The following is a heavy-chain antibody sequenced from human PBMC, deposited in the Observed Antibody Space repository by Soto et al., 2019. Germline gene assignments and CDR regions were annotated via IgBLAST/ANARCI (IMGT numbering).Heavy chain of an antibody. D-gene: IGHD5-18*01. CDR1: GFTFSNAW. CDR2: IKSKTDGGTT. CDR3: TTDQRDGYSYVTLRYYYHYYGMAF. Sequence: PGGSLRLSCAASGFTFSNAWMNWVRQAPGKGLEWVGRIKSKTDGGTTDYAAPVKGRFTISRDDSKNTLYLQMNSLKTEDTAVYYCTTDQRDGYSYVTLRYYYHYYGMAFWGQGSTVPVSS. J-gene: IGHJ6*02. V-gene: IGHV3-15*07.